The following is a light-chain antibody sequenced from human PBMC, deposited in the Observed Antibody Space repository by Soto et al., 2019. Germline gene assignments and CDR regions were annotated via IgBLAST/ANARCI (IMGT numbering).Light chain of an antibody. J-gene: IGKJ4*01. V-gene: IGKV3-11*01. CDR3: QQANSFPLI. CDR2: DAS. CDR1: QSVRTS. Sequence: EVVVTQYHATLSLSPGERATLSCRASQSVRTSLAWYQHKPGQAPRLVIYDASLRANGVPARFGGSGSGTDFTLTISSLQPEDSAIYYCQQANSFPLIFGGGTKVDI.